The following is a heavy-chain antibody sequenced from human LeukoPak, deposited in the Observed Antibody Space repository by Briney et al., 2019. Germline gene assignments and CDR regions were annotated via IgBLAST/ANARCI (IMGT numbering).Heavy chain of an antibody. CDR2: IYHSGST. J-gene: IGHJ5*02. CDR3: ARPQGYCSSTSCYHWFDP. D-gene: IGHD2-2*01. CDR1: GGSISSYY. Sequence: SETLSLTCTVSGGSISSYYWSWIRQPPGKGLEWIGYIYHSGSTNYNPPLKSRVTISVDTSKNQFSLKLSSVTAADTAVYYCARPQGYCSSTSCYHWFDPWGQGTLVTVSS. V-gene: IGHV4-59*08.